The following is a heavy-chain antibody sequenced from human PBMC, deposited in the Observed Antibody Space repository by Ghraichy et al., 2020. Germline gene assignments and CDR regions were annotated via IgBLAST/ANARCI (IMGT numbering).Heavy chain of an antibody. V-gene: IGHV1-2*02. CDR3: ARERLGDFDFDY. J-gene: IGHJ4*02. D-gene: IGHD2-21*02. Sequence: ASVKVSCKASGYTFTGYFMHWVRRAPGQGLEWMGWINPNSGGTNYAQKFQGRVTMTRDTSISTAYMELSRLRSDDTAVYYCARERLGDFDFDYWGQGTLVTVSS. CDR1: GYTFTGYF. CDR2: INPNSGGT.